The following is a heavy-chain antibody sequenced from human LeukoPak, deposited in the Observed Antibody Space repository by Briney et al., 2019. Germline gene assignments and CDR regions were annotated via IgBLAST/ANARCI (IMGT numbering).Heavy chain of an antibody. V-gene: IGHV4-4*07. J-gene: IGHJ4*02. CDR2: IYTSGST. D-gene: IGHD3-22*01. Sequence: SETLSLTCTVSGGSISSYYWSWIRQPAGKGLEWIGRIYTSGSTNYSPSLKSRVTMSVDTSKNQFSLKLSSVTAADTAVYYCARDGDSSGYSDYWGQGTLVTVSS. CDR1: GGSISSYY. CDR3: ARDGDSSGYSDY.